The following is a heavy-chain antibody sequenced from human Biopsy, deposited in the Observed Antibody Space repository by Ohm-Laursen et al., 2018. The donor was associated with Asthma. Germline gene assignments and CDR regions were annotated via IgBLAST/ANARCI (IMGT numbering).Heavy chain of an antibody. D-gene: IGHD3-22*01. Sequence: ASVKVSCKASGYTFNSVAVMWVRQAPGQGLEWMGWINTNSGAPTYVQGFSGRFVFSLDTSVNTAHLQISSLKAEDTAVYYCARMISYYHEMRAPFFDYWGQGTLVTVSS. CDR1: GYTFNSVA. CDR3: ARMISYYHEMRAPFFDY. V-gene: IGHV7-4-1*02. J-gene: IGHJ4*02. CDR2: INTNSGAP.